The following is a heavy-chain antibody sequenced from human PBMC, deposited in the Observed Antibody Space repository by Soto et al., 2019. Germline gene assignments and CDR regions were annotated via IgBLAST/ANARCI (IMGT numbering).Heavy chain of an antibody. CDR3: ARLIAVAGTVHYYYGMDV. D-gene: IGHD6-19*01. CDR1: GYSFTSYW. J-gene: IGHJ6*02. CDR2: IDPSDSYT. V-gene: IGHV5-10-1*01. Sequence: PGESLKISCKGSGYSFTSYWISWVRQMPGKVLEWMGRIDPSDSYTNYSPSFQGHVTISADKSISTAYLQWSSLKASDTAMYYCARLIAVAGTVHYYYGMDVWGQGTTVTV.